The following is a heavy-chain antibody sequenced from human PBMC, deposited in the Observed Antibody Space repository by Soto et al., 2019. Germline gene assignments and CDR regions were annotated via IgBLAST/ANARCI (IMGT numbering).Heavy chain of an antibody. CDR1: GGSISSGDYY. D-gene: IGHD5-12*01. V-gene: IGHV4-30-4*01. CDR3: ARRGMATNPFYYYGMDV. CDR2: IYYSGST. J-gene: IGHJ6*02. Sequence: PSETLSLTCTVSGGSISSGDYYWSWIRQPPGKGLEWIGYIYYSGSTYYNPSLKSRVTISVDTSKNQFSLKLSSVTAADTAVYYCARRGMATNPFYYYGMDVWGQGTTVTVSS.